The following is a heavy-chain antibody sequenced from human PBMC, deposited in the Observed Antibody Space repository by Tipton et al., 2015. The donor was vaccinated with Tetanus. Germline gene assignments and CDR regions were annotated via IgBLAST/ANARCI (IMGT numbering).Heavy chain of an antibody. CDR3: ARNNWGADFDY. J-gene: IGHJ4*02. Sequence: GSLRLSCAASGLPVITNYMSWVRQAPGKGLEWVSTIYSGGTTFYADSVRGRFTSSRDHSQNTLYLQMNSLRDEDTAVYFCARNNWGADFDYWGQGTRVTVSS. CDR1: GLPVITNY. CDR2: IYSGGTT. V-gene: IGHV3-53*01. D-gene: IGHD1-1*01.